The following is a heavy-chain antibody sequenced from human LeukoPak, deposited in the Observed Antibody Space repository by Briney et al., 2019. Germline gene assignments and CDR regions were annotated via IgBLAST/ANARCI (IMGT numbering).Heavy chain of an antibody. V-gene: IGHV4-61*05. Sequence: SETLSLTCTVSGGSISSSSYYWGWIRQPPGKGLEWIGYIYYSGSTNYNPSLKSRVTISVDTSKNQFSLKLSSVTAADTAVYYCARLSTYDSSGYYPPDHFDYWGQGTLVTVSS. CDR2: IYYSGST. CDR3: ARLSTYDSSGYYPPDHFDY. CDR1: GGSISSSSYY. J-gene: IGHJ4*02. D-gene: IGHD3-22*01.